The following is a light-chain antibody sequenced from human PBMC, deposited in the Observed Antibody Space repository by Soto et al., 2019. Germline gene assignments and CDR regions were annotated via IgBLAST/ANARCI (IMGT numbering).Light chain of an antibody. J-gene: IGKJ1*01. CDR1: QSISRY. CDR2: AAS. V-gene: IGKV1-39*01. Sequence: DTQMTQSPSSLSASVGDRVTITCRASQSISRYLNWYQHKPGKAPQLLIYAASSLQSGVPSRFSGSGSGTDFTLIISSLQPEDFATYFCQQSYGTPWTFGQGTKVEIK. CDR3: QQSYGTPWT.